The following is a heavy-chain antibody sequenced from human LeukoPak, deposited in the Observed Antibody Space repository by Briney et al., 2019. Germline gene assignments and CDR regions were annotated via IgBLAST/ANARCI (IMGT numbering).Heavy chain of an antibody. D-gene: IGHD3-10*01. CDR2: ISAYNGNT. CDR3: ARQRVRSADLLLWFGELFDYFDY. V-gene: IGHV1-18*01. Sequence: ASVKVSCKASGYTFTSYGISWVRQTPGQGLAWMGWISAYNGNTNYAQKLQGRVTMTTDTSTSTAYMELRSLRSDDTAVYYCARQRVRSADLLLWFGELFDYFDYWGQGTLVTVSS. J-gene: IGHJ4*02. CDR1: GYTFTSYG.